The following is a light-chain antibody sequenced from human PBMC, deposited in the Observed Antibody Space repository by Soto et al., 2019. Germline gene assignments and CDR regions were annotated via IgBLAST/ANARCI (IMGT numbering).Light chain of an antibody. V-gene: IGKV3-15*01. CDR1: QSGGSN. J-gene: IGKJ1*01. CDR3: QQCDNWLRT. Sequence: EIVMTQAPATLSVSPGERVTLSCRASQSGGSNLVWYQQKPGQAPRLLIYRASTRATGIPARFSGSGSGTEFTLTISSRQSEDFAVYYCQQCDNWLRTFGQGTKVEIK. CDR2: RAS.